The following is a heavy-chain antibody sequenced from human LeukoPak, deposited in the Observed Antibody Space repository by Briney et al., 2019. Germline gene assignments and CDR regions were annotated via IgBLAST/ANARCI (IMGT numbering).Heavy chain of an antibody. D-gene: IGHD1-26*01. CDR1: GFTFSDYY. CDR2: ISSSSSYT. J-gene: IGHJ4*02. Sequence: GGSLRLSCAASGFTFSDYYMSWIRQAPGKGLEWVSYISSSSSYTNYADSVKGRFTISRDNAKNSLYLQMNSLRAEDTAVYYCAGDGGSYFGFDYWGQGTLVTVSS. CDR3: AGDGGSYFGFDY. V-gene: IGHV3-11*06.